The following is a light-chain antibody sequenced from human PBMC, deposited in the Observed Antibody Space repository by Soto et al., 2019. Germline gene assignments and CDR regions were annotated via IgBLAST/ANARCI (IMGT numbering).Light chain of an antibody. CDR2: STS. J-gene: IGLJ2*01. V-gene: IGLV7-43*01. Sequence: AVVTQEPSLTVSPGGTVTLTCASSTGAVTSGYYPNWFQQKPGQAPRALIYSTSNKYSWTPARFSGSLIGDKAALTLSGVQPEDEAEYYCLLYYGGQLGVFGGGTKLTVL. CDR1: TGAVTSGYY. CDR3: LLYYGGQLGV.